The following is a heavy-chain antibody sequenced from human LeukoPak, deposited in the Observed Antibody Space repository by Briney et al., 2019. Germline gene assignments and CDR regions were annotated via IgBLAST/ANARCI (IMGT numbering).Heavy chain of an antibody. V-gene: IGHV4-39*01. J-gene: IGHJ6*04. D-gene: IGHD5-12*01. CDR1: GVSNSCLFYV. CDR3: ARNLTEDRSKNSSYTGYFDV. Sequence: SETLSLTYTLSGVSNSCLFYVGAWIRQSPGKGLEWIDSIYYTGNTKYNPYLKSRVSISVDTPKKQFSLTLRSVTAAETAVYYCARNLTEDRSKNSSYTGYFDVWGKGIPVTVSS. CDR2: IYYTGNT.